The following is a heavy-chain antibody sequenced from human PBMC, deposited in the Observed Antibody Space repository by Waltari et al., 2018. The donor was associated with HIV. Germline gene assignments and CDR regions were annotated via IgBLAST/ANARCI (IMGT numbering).Heavy chain of an antibody. D-gene: IGHD5-18*01. J-gene: IGHJ4*02. V-gene: IGHV4-59*01. Sequence: QVQLQESGPGLVKPSETLSLTCTVSGGSISSYYWSWIRQPPGKGLEWIGYIYYSGSTNYNPSLKSRVTISVDTSKNQFSLKLSSVTAADTAVYYCARGISYGLFDYWGQGTLVTVSS. CDR2: IYYSGST. CDR3: ARGISYGLFDY. CDR1: GGSISSYY.